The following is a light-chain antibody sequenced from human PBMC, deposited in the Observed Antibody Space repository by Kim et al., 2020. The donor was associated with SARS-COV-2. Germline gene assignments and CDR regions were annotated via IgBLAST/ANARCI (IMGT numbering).Light chain of an antibody. V-gene: IGLV2-11*01. J-gene: IGLJ1*01. CDR1: RSEVGAYDY. Sequence: GPSVSISCTGTRSEVGAYDYVSWYQHHPGKAPKLMIYDVTKRPSGVPDRFSGSKSGNTASLTISGLQADDEADYYCCSYAGSYHYVFGTGTKVTVL. CDR2: DVT. CDR3: CSYAGSYHYV.